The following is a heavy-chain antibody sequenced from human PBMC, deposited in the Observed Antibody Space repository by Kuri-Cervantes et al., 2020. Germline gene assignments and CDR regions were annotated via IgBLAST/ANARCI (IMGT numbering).Heavy chain of an antibody. Sequence: ASRKVCCKASGYTFTSYAMHWVRQAPGQRLEWMGWINAGNGNTKYSQKLQGRVTITRDTSASTSYMELSSLRSEDTAVYYCARGGEVLLWFGETGDAFDIWGQGTMVTVSS. CDR3: ARGGEVLLWFGETGDAFDI. J-gene: IGHJ3*02. D-gene: IGHD3-10*01. CDR1: GYTFTSYA. V-gene: IGHV1-3*01. CDR2: INAGNGNT.